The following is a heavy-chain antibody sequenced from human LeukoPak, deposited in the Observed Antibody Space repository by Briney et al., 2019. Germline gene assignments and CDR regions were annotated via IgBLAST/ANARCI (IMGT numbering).Heavy chain of an antibody. D-gene: IGHD1-26*01. CDR2: ISYDGSNK. Sequence: GGSLRLSCAASGFTIRSYWMSWVRQAPGKGLEWVAVISYDGSNKYYADSVKGRFTISRDNSKNTLYLQMNSLRAEDTAVYYCARDPKKDGSYRWFDPWGQGTLVAVSS. CDR1: GFTIRSYW. V-gene: IGHV3-30*03. J-gene: IGHJ5*02. CDR3: ARDPKKDGSYRWFDP.